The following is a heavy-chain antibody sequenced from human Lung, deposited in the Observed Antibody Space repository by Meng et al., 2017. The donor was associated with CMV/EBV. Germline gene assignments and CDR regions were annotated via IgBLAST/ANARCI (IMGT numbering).Heavy chain of an antibody. CDR1: GFTFSGSA. CDR2: IKQDGGER. J-gene: IGHJ4*02. D-gene: IGHD3-10*01. V-gene: IGHV3-7*04. Sequence: GEXXKISYAASGFTFSGSAMHWVRQAPGKGLEWVANIKQDGGERYYVDSVKGRFTISRDNAKNSLYLQMNSLRAEDTAVYFCARAATYYSGSGSYYDSWGQGXLVTVSS. CDR3: ARAATYYSGSGSYYDS.